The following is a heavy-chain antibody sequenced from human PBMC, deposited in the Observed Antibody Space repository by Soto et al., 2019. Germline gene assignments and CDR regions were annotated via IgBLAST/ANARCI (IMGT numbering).Heavy chain of an antibody. CDR3: AKATATGGGAFEI. V-gene: IGHV3-23*01. J-gene: IGHJ3*02. CDR1: GFICSSYD. Sequence: GGSLRLSCAVSGFICSSYDMSWVRQAPGKGLAWVSTILVAGSQHYEDSVQGRFTISRDTSKNTVFLYVNSLTAGDTAVYYCAKATATGGGAFEIYGQGTMVTVSS. D-gene: IGHD2-8*02. CDR2: ILVAGSQ.